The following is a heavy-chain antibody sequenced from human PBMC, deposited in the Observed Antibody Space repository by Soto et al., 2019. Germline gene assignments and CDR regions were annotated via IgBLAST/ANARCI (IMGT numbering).Heavy chain of an antibody. J-gene: IGHJ4*02. D-gene: IGHD2-8*01. V-gene: IGHV4-4*02. CDR3: ARACLHGICYTQGLDL. CDR1: GGSISSSNW. Sequence: QVQLQESGPGLVKPSGTLSLTCGVSGGSISSSNWWSWVRQPPGKGLEWIGEIHHSGISKYNPSLQSRLTISLDKSKNHFSLQLTSVTAADTAVYYCARACLHGICYTQGLDLWGQGTLVLVSS. CDR2: IHHSGIS.